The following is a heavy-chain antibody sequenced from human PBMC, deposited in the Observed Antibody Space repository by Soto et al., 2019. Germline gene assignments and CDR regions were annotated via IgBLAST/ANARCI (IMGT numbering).Heavy chain of an antibody. CDR1: GGTFNSHT. V-gene: IGHV1-69*12. CDR3: AGESVTSSMSLPWMGYHYYGLDV. D-gene: IGHD2-2*01. Sequence: QVQLVQSGAEVKKPGSSVKVSCRASGGTFNSHTISWVRQAPGRGLEWMGGIMPMFGVTNYARKFQGRLTMNANEATTTADMEVSSRTSDDTAVYYCAGESVTSSMSLPWMGYHYYGLDVWGQGTTVIVS. J-gene: IGHJ6*02. CDR2: IMPMFGVT.